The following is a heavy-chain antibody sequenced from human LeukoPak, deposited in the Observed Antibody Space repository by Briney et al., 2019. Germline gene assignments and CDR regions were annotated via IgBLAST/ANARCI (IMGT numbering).Heavy chain of an antibody. CDR1: RFTLSNYW. V-gene: IGHV3-7*03. J-gene: IGHJ4*02. CDR2: IKQDGSET. Sequence: GGSLRLSCAASRFTLSNYWMSWVRQAPGKGLEWVANIKQDGSETYYVDSVKGRFTISRDNSKNTLYLQMNSLRAEDTAVYYCAKAPTTGASSSLGYFDYWGQGTLVTVSS. CDR3: AKAPTTGASSSLGYFDY. D-gene: IGHD1-1*01.